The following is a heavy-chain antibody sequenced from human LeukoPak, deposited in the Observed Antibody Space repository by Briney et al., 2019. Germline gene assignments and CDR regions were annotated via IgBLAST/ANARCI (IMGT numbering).Heavy chain of an antibody. CDR3: ATAGTGLQDWFDP. J-gene: IGHJ5*02. Sequence: ASVKVSCKASGGTFSSYTISWVRQAPGQGLGWMGRIIPILGIANYAQKFQGRVTITADKSTSTAYMELSSLRSEDTAVYYCATAGTGLQDWFDPWGQGTLVTVSS. V-gene: IGHV1-69*02. D-gene: IGHD6-13*01. CDR2: IIPILGIA. CDR1: GGTFSSYT.